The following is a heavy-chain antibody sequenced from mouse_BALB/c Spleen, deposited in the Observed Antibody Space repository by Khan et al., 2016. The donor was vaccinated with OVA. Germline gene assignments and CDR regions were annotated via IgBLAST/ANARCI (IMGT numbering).Heavy chain of an antibody. V-gene: IGHV14-3*02. J-gene: IGHJ2*01. CDR2: IDPPDGNT. CDR3: ARMARK. CDR1: GLNFKDTY. Sequence: EVELVESGAELVKSGATVKLSCTASGLNFKDTYMNWVKQWPEQGLEWIGRIDPPDGNTKYDPKFQGKATITADKSSKTAYKQHSSLKSEDTAVYYCARMARKWGQGTTLTVSS.